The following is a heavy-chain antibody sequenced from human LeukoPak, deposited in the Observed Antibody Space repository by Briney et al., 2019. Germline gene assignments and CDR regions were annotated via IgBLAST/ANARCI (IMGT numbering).Heavy chain of an antibody. D-gene: IGHD6-13*01. CDR1: GFTFSSYA. V-gene: IGHV3-23*01. Sequence: PGGSLRLSCAASGFTFSSYAMSWVRQAPGKGLEWVSAISGSGGSTYYADSVKGRFTISRDNSKNTLYLQMNSLRAEDTAVYYCGTSSSWYHYFDYWGQGTLVTVSS. CDR3: GTSSSWYHYFDY. J-gene: IGHJ4*02. CDR2: ISGSGGST.